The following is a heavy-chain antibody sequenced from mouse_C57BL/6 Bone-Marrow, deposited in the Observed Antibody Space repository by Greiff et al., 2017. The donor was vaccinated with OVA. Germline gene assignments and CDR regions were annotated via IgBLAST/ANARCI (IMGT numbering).Heavy chain of an antibody. Sequence: LVESGGDLVKPGGSLKLSCAASGFTFSSYGMSWVRQTPDKRLEWVATISSGGSYTYYPDSVKGRFTISRDNAKNTLYLQMSSLKSEDTAMYYCARQRYGSSYFDYWGQGTTLTVSS. CDR2: ISSGGSYT. V-gene: IGHV5-6*01. D-gene: IGHD1-1*01. CDR1: GFTFSSYG. J-gene: IGHJ2*01. CDR3: ARQRYGSSYFDY.